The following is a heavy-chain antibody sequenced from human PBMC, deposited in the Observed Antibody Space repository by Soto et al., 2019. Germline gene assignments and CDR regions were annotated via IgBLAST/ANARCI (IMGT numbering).Heavy chain of an antibody. CDR2: INYSGRTT. D-gene: IGHD3-10*01. J-gene: IGHJ6*02. V-gene: IGHV3-23*01. CDR3: VKQRGSGKTYYDSMDV. Sequence: EVHLLESGGGLVQPGGSLRLYCETSGFSFNTSAMTWVRQAPGMGLEWVAVINYSGRTTFHAQSVKGRFTISRDNSRNTVFLQMDSLRAEDTAVYYCVKQRGSGKTYYDSMDVWGLGTTVIVSS. CDR1: GFSFNTSA.